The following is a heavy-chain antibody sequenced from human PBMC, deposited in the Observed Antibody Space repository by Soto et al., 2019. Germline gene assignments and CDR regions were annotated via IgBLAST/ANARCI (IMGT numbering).Heavy chain of an antibody. J-gene: IGHJ3*01. D-gene: IGHD1-26*01. CDR2: ISWNSDNI. CDR1: GFTFDDYA. V-gene: IGHV3-9*01. CDR3: VKDRDHGIVGASGGFDV. Sequence: EVQLVESGGGLVQPGRSLRLSCEASGFTFDDYAMHWVRQAPGKGLEWVSGISWNSDNIGYADSVKGRFTISRDNAKNSLYLQMNSLRAEDTALYYCVKDRDHGIVGASGGFDVWGQGTMVAVSS.